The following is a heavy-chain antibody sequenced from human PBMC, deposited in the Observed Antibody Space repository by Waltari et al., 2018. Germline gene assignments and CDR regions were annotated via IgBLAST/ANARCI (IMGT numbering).Heavy chain of an antibody. Sequence: QVQLQESGPGLVKPSETLSLTCTVSGGSISSYYWSWIRQPAGKGREWIGRIYTSGSTNYNPSLKSRVTMSVDTSKNQFSLKLSSVTAADTAVYYCARGRVVVAATDYYYYYGMDVWGQGTTVTVSS. V-gene: IGHV4-4*07. J-gene: IGHJ6*02. D-gene: IGHD2-15*01. CDR2: IYTSGST. CDR1: GGSISSYY. CDR3: ARGRVVVAATDYYYYYGMDV.